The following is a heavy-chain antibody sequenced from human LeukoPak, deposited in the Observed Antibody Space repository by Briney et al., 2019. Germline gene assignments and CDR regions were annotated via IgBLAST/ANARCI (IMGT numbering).Heavy chain of an antibody. CDR3: ARGAKWAYYFDY. CDR1: GFTFSNYG. D-gene: IGHD1-26*01. CDR2: ISYDGYNK. Sequence: GRSLRLSCAASGFTFSNYGMHWVRQAPGKGLEWVALISYDGYNKYYVDSVKGRFTISRDNAKDTLYLHMNSLTAEDTAVYYCARGAKWAYYFDYWGQGTLVTVSS. V-gene: IGHV3-30*03. J-gene: IGHJ4*02.